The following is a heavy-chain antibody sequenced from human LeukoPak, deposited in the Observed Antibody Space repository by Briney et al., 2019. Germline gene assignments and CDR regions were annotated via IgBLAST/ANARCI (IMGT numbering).Heavy chain of an antibody. CDR1: GGSFSGYY. J-gene: IGHJ4*02. V-gene: IGHV4-34*01. CDR2: INHSGST. Sequence: SETLSLTCGVYGGSFSGYYWSWIRQPPGKGLEWIGEINHSGSTNYHPPLKSRVTISVDTSKNQCSLKLSSVTAADTAVYYGARGNYYDSSGYYGYWGEGTLVTVSS. CDR3: ARGNYYDSSGYYGY. D-gene: IGHD3-22*01.